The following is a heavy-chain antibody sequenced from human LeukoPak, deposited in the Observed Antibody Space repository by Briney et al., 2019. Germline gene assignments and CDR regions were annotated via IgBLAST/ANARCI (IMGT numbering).Heavy chain of an antibody. J-gene: IGHJ4*02. CDR1: GYTFTGYY. Sequence: ASVKVSCKASGYTFTGYYMHWVRQAPGQGLEWMGWINPSSGGTNYAQKFQGRVTMTRDTSISTAYMELSRLRSDDTAVYYCARVILGYCSSTNCYRSFDYWGQGTLVTVSS. CDR3: ARVILGYCSSTNCYRSFDY. CDR2: INPSSGGT. V-gene: IGHV1-2*02. D-gene: IGHD2-2*01.